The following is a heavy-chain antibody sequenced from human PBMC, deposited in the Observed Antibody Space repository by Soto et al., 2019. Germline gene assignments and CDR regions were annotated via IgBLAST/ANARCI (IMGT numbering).Heavy chain of an antibody. CDR2: ISGSGNYT. V-gene: IGHV3-21*01. CDR1: GFTFSTYS. CDR3: AREGINNYNEYYFDS. Sequence: EMHLVESGGGLVQPGGSLRLSCAASGFTFSTYSMNWVRQAPGKGLEWVSSISGSGNYTHYADFLRGRFTISRDNAKTSLYRQMNSLRAEDTAVYYCAREGINNYNEYYFDSWGQGTVVTVSS. D-gene: IGHD4-4*01. J-gene: IGHJ4*02.